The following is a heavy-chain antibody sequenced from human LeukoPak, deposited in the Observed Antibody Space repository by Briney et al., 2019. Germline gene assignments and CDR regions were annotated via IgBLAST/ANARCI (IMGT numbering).Heavy chain of an antibody. V-gene: IGHV3-7*05. CDR3: ARGFNWNYGRFDF. D-gene: IGHD1-7*01. CDR1: GITFRSYG. J-gene: IGHJ4*02. Sequence: GGSLRLSCAASGITFRSYGMNWVRQAPGKGLEWVANIRQDGSEEYYVDSVRGRFTISRDNAKNSLYLQMNSLRAEDTAVYYCARGFNWNYGRFDFWGQGTLVTVSS. CDR2: IRQDGSEE.